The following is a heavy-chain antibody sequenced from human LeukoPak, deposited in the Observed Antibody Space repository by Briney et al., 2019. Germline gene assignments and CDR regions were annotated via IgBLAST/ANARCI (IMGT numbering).Heavy chain of an antibody. V-gene: IGHV4-59*08. CDR1: GGSISSYY. CDR2: IYYSGST. Sequence: SETLSLTCTVSGGSISSYYWSWIRQPPGKGLEWIGYIYYSGSTNYNPSLKSRVAISVDTSKNQFSLKLSSVTAADTAVYYCARHQYPAAADYFDYWGQGTLVTVFS. D-gene: IGHD6-13*01. J-gene: IGHJ4*02. CDR3: ARHQYPAAADYFDY.